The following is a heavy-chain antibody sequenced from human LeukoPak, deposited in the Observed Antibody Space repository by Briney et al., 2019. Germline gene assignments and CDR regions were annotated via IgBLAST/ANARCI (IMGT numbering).Heavy chain of an antibody. CDR3: AREGWFGELNLGFDP. J-gene: IGHJ5*02. CDR1: GGSISSSSYY. D-gene: IGHD3-10*01. Sequence: SETLSLTCTVSGGSISSSSYYWGWIRQPPGKGLEWIGSIYYSGSTYYNPSLKSRVTISVDTSKNQFSLKLSSVTAADTAVYYCAREGWFGELNLGFDPWGQGTLVTVSS. V-gene: IGHV4-39*07. CDR2: IYYSGST.